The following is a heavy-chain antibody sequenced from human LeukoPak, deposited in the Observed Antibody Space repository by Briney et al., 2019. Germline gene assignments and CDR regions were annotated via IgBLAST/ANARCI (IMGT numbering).Heavy chain of an antibody. CDR3: AREKNYDFWSGYYFFDY. V-gene: IGHV3-20*04. D-gene: IGHD3-3*01. Sequence: GRSLRLSCAASGFTFDDYGMSWVRQAPGKGLEWVSGINWNGGSTGYADSVKGRFTISRDNAKNSLYLQMNSLRAEDTALYYCAREKNYDFWSGYYFFDYWGQGTLVTVSS. CDR1: GFTFDDYG. CDR2: INWNGGST. J-gene: IGHJ4*02.